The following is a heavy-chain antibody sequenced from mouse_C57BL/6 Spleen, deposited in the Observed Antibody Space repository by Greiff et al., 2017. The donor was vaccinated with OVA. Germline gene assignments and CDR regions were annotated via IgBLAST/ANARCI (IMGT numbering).Heavy chain of an antibody. D-gene: IGHD2-5*01. Sequence: EVKLVESEGGLVQPGSSMKLSCTASGFTFSDYYMAWVRQVPEKGLEWVANINYDGSSTYYLDSLKSRFIISRDNAKNILYLQMSSLKSEDTATYYCARDSYYSNYEGYAMDYWGQGTSVTVSS. CDR3: ARDSYYSNYEGYAMDY. J-gene: IGHJ4*01. CDR1: GFTFSDYY. V-gene: IGHV5-16*01. CDR2: INYDGSST.